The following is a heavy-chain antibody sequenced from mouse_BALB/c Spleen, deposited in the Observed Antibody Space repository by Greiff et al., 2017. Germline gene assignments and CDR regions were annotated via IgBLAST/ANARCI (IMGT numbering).Heavy chain of an antibody. J-gene: IGHJ2*01. Sequence: EVMLVESGGGLVQPGGSLRLSCATSGFTFTDYYMSWVRQPPGKALEWLGFIRNKANGYTTEYSASVKGRFTISRDNSQSILYLQMNTLRAEDSATYYCARDPTGTYYFDYWGQGTTLTVSS. CDR1: GFTFTDYY. CDR3: ARDPTGTYYFDY. V-gene: IGHV7-3*02. CDR2: IRNKANGYTT. D-gene: IGHD4-1*02.